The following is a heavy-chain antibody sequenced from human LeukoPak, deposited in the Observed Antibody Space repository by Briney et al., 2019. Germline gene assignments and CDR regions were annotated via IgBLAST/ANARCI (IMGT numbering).Heavy chain of an antibody. Sequence: SETLSLTCTVSGGSISSYYWSWIRQPARKGLEWIGRIYTSGSTNYNPSLKSRVTMSVDTSKNQFSLKLSSVTAADTAVYYCARDRITGTTRGFDYWGQGILVTVSS. V-gene: IGHV4-4*07. CDR2: IYTSGST. CDR3: ARDRITGTTRGFDY. D-gene: IGHD1-7*01. CDR1: GGSISSYY. J-gene: IGHJ4*02.